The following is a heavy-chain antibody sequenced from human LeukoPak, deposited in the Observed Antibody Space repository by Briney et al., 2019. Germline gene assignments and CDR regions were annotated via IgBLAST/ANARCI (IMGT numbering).Heavy chain of an antibody. Sequence: GASVKVSCKASGYTFTCYYMHWVRQAPGQGLEWMGWINPNSGGTNYAQKFQGRVTMTRDTSISTAYMELSRLRSDDTAVYYCAREHSSSSSGLNWFDPWGQGTLVTVSS. D-gene: IGHD6-6*01. J-gene: IGHJ5*02. CDR2: INPNSGGT. CDR1: GYTFTCYY. V-gene: IGHV1-2*02. CDR3: AREHSSSSSGLNWFDP.